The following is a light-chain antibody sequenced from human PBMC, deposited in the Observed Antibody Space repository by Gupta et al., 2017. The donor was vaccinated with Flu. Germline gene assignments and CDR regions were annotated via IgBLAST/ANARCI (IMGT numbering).Light chain of an antibody. V-gene: IGKV3-11*01. CDR2: DAS. J-gene: IGKJ3*01. CDR3: LRFITSPPFT. CDR1: QSVSSY. Sequence: EIVLTQSPATLSLSPGERATLSCRASQSVSSYLAWYQQKPGQAPRLLIYDASNSDPVLTARFSARAFGIDLTLTISIREQEAFASYYFLRFITSPPFTYGLGTKVDIK.